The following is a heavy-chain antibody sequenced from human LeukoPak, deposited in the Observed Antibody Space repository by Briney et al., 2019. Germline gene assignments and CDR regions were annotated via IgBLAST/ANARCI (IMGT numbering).Heavy chain of an antibody. V-gene: IGHV4-4*07. J-gene: IGHJ4*02. D-gene: IGHD4-11*01. CDR1: GGSISSYY. CDR3: ANYHDYSNFQGAYYLDY. CDR2: IQTSRST. Sequence: SETLSLTCTVSGGSISSYYWSWMRQPAGKGLEWIGRIQTSRSTNYNPSLKSRVTMSVDTSKNQFSLKLSSVTAADTAVYYCANYHDYSNFQGAYYLDYWGQGTLVTVSS.